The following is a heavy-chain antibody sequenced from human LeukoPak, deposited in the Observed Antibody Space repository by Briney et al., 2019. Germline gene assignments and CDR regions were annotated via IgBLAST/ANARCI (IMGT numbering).Heavy chain of an antibody. CDR3: ARDRDWYYDSSGSIDY. J-gene: IGHJ4*02. CDR1: GYTFTGYY. D-gene: IGHD3-22*01. CDR2: INPNSGGT. V-gene: IGHV1-2*02. Sequence: ASVKVSCKASGYTFTGYYMHWVRQAPGQGLEWMGLINPNSGGTNYAQKFQGRVTMTRDTSISTAYMELSRLRSDDTAVYYCARDRDWYYDSSGSIDYWGQGTLVTVSS.